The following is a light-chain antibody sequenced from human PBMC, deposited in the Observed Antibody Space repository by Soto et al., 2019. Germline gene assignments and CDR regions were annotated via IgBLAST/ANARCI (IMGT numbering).Light chain of an antibody. CDR1: QSVGSL. CDR3: QHYNSYPEA. J-gene: IGKJ1*01. Sequence: EIVMTQFPATLSVSPGERATLSCRASQSVGSLLVWYQQKPGQAPRLXIYGASTRETGIPARFSGSGSGTDFTLTISSLQPDDFATYYCQHYNSYPEAFGQGTKVDIK. CDR2: GAS. V-gene: IGKV3D-15*01.